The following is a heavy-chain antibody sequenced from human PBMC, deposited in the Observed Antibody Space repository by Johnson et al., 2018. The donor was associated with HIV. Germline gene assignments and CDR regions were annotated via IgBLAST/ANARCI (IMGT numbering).Heavy chain of an antibody. CDR1: GFTFDDYT. CDR3: AKVGGTGAAFDI. D-gene: IGHD4-23*01. CDR2: ISWDGGST. Sequence: VQLVESGGGLVQPGGSLRLSCAASGFTFDDYTMHWVRQAPGKGLEWVSLISWDGGSTYYADSVKGRFTISRDNSKNSLYLQMNSLRTEDTALYYCAKVGGTGAAFDIWGQGTMVTVSS. J-gene: IGHJ3*02. V-gene: IGHV3-43*01.